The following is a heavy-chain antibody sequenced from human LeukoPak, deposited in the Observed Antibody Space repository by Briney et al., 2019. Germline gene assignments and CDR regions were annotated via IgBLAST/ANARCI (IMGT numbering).Heavy chain of an antibody. Sequence: TGGSLRLSCAASGFTFSNCAMSWVRQAPGKGLEWDSGISSSGGSTYYADSVRGRFTISRDNSKNTLYLQLNTLRAEDTAVYYCAKAPETKWALTYFDYWGQGTLVIVSS. CDR3: AKAPETKWALTYFDY. J-gene: IGHJ4*02. CDR1: GFTFSNCA. V-gene: IGHV3-23*01. D-gene: IGHD1-14*01. CDR2: ISSSGGST.